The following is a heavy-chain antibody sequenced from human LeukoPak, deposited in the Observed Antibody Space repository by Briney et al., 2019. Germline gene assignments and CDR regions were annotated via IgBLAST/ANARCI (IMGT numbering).Heavy chain of an antibody. V-gene: IGHV4-39*01. D-gene: IGHD5-18*01. Sequence: GSLTLSCAASGFTLSSNYMSGVRHPPGRGLEWNGSISYSGTTYYNPSLDSRVTISVDTSKNQFSLKLSSVTAAGTAVYYCVRHVRGYSYVFGTFDYWGQGARVTVSS. CDR1: GFTLSSNY. CDR3: VRHVRGYSYVFGTFDY. J-gene: IGHJ4*02. CDR2: ISYSGTT.